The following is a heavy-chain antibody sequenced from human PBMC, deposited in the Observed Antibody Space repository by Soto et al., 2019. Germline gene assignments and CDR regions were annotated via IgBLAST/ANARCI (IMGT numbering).Heavy chain of an antibody. D-gene: IGHD5-12*01. CDR2: IYYSGST. CDR1: GGSISSGGYC. Sequence: PSETLSLTCTVSGGSISSGGYCWSWIRQHPGKGLEWIGYIYYSGSTYYNPSLKSRVTISVDTSKNQFSLKLSSVTAADTAVYYCASEGRDGYNPSGWLDYWGQGTLVTVSS. J-gene: IGHJ4*02. CDR3: ASEGRDGYNPSGWLDY. V-gene: IGHV4-31*03.